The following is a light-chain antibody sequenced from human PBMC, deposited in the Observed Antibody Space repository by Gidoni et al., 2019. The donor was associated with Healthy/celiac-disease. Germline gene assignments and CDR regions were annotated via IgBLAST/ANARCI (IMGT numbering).Light chain of an antibody. CDR3: QQYYSTPPIT. J-gene: IGKJ3*01. V-gene: IGKV4-1*01. CDR1: QSVLYSSNNKNY. CDR2: WAS. Sequence: DIVMTQSQDSLAVSLGERATINCKSSQSVLYSSNNKNYLAWYQQKPGQPPKLLIYWASTRDSGVPDRFSGSGSGTAFTLTISSLQAEDVAVYYCQQYYSTPPITFGPGTKVDIK.